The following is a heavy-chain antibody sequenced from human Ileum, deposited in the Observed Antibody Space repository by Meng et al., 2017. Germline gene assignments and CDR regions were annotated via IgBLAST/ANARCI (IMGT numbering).Heavy chain of an antibody. CDR2: IHHSGST. V-gene: IGHV4-4*02. J-gene: IGHJ4*02. CDR1: GGSIRTSDW. Sequence: VQLQEWGPGLRKPSVTPSLTGAVAGGSIRTSDWWSWVRQPPGKGLEWIGEIHHSGSTNYNPSLKSRVTISVDKSKNQFSLKLNSVTAADTAVYYCAREWSGSYRHFDYWGQGTLVTVSS. D-gene: IGHD1-26*01. CDR3: AREWSGSYRHFDY.